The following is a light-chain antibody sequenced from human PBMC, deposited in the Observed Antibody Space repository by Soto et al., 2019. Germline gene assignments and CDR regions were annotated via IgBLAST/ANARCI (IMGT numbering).Light chain of an antibody. V-gene: IGKV1D-13*01. J-gene: IGKJ5*01. CDR2: DAS. CDR3: QQFNNYPLT. Sequence: AIQLTQSPSSLSASVGDRVTITCRASQGVSSSLAWYQQKPGTAPKLLIYDASDLETGVPSRFSGSGSGTDFPLTISSLQPEDFATYYCQQFNNYPLTVGQGTRLEIK. CDR1: QGVSSS.